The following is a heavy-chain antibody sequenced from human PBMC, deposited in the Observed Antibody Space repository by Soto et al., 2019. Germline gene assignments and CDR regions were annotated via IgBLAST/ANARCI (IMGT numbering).Heavy chain of an antibody. Sequence: SETLSLTCTVSGGSISSSYWSWIRQPAWKGLEWIGRIYSSGTTNYNPSLKSRVTMSVDTSKSQFSLKLNSVTAADTAVYYCARDRIVGTSYFDYWGQGTLVTVSS. CDR3: ARDRIVGTSYFDY. CDR2: IYSSGTT. J-gene: IGHJ4*02. D-gene: IGHD1-26*01. CDR1: GGSISSSY. V-gene: IGHV4-4*07.